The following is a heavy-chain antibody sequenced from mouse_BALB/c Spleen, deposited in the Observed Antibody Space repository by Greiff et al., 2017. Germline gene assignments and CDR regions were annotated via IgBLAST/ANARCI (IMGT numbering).Heavy chain of an antibody. CDR1: GFNIKDTY. D-gene: IGHD1-1*01. V-gene: IGHV14-3*02. Sequence: VQLQQSGAELVKPGASVKLSCTASGFNIKDTYMHWVKQRPEQGLEWIGRIDPANGNTKYDPKFQGKATITADTSSNTAYLQLSSLTSEDTAVYYCARCGATVVATDWYFDVWGAGTTVTVSS. CDR3: ARCGATVVATDWYFDV. J-gene: IGHJ1*01. CDR2: IDPANGNT.